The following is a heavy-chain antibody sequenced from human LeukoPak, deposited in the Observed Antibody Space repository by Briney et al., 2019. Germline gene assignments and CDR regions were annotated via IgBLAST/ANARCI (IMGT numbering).Heavy chain of an antibody. CDR2: IYLSGNT. CDR3: ASATIDYFDY. J-gene: IGHJ4*02. V-gene: IGHV4-38-2*02. D-gene: IGHD5-24*01. Sequence: SETLSLTCTVSGYSISSGYYWGWIRQPPGKGLEWIRNIYLSGNTYYNPSLKSRVTISLDTSKNQFSLKLSSVTAADTAVYYCASATIDYFDYWGQGTLVTVSS. CDR1: GYSISSGYY.